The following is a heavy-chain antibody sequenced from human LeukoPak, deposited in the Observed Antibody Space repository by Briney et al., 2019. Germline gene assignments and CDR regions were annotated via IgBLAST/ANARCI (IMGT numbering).Heavy chain of an antibody. CDR2: IYYSGST. CDR3: ARVDGDHRGYFDY. J-gene: IGHJ4*02. CDR1: GGSISNYY. Sequence: PSETLSLTCTVSGGSISNYYWSWIRQPAGKGLEWIGRIYYSGSTNYNPSLKSRVTMSVDTSKNQFSLKLSSVTAADTAVYFCARVDGDHRGYFDYWGQGTLVTVSS. D-gene: IGHD4-17*01. V-gene: IGHV4-4*07.